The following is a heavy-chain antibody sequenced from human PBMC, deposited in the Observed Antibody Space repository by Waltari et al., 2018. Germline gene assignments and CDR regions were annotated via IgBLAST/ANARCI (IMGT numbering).Heavy chain of an antibody. CDR1: GMTFSNYW. J-gene: IGHJ4*02. CDR3: VTGLTTVTAKDYFDH. V-gene: IGHV3-7*01. Sequence: EVQLVGSGGGSVQPGGSLRLSCAASGMTFSNYWMNWVRQAPGKGLEWVANIKQDGSEKNYVDSVEGRFSISRDNAQNSLYLQMNSLRAEDTAIYYCVTGLTTVTAKDYFDHWGQGALVTVS. CDR2: IKQDGSEK. D-gene: IGHD4-17*01.